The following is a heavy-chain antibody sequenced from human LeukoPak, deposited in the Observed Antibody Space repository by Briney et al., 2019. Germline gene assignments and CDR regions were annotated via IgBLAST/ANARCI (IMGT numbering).Heavy chain of an antibody. CDR3: AKDLTTGTLSFDY. CDR1: GFTFRSYS. V-gene: IGHV3-30*02. CDR2: IRSDGSNK. D-gene: IGHD1-1*01. J-gene: IGHJ4*02. Sequence: PGGSLRLSCAASGFTFRSYSMNWVRQAPGKGLEWVAFIRSDGSNKYYADSVKGRFTISRDNSKNTLYLQMNSLRAEDTAVYYCAKDLTTGTLSFDYWGQGTLVTVSS.